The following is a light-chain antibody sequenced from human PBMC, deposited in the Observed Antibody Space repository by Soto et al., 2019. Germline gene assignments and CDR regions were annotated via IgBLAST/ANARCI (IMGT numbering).Light chain of an antibody. Sequence: EIVLTQSPGTLSLSPGERATLSCRASQSVSSSYLAWYQHKPGQAPRLLIYGASSRATGIPDRFSGSGSGTDFTLTISRLAPEDFAVYYCKQYGSSSWTFGQGTKVDIK. V-gene: IGKV3-20*01. CDR1: QSVSSSY. J-gene: IGKJ1*01. CDR3: KQYGSSSWT. CDR2: GAS.